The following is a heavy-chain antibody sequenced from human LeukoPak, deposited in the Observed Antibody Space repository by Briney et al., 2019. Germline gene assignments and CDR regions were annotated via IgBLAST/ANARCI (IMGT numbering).Heavy chain of an antibody. CDR2: INHSGST. J-gene: IGHJ4*02. CDR3: AGAVAGGGYYFDY. CDR1: GDSISSYY. D-gene: IGHD6-19*01. V-gene: IGHV4-34*01. Sequence: SETLSLTCTVSGDSISSYYWSWIRQPPGKGLEWIGEINHSGSTNYNPSLKSRVTISVDTSKNQLSLKLSSVTAADTAVYYCAGAVAGGGYYFDYWGQGTLVTVS.